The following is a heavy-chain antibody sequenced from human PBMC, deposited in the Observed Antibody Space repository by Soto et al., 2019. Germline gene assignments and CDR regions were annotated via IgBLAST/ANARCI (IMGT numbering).Heavy chain of an antibody. D-gene: IGHD2-2*03. CDR2: IVVGSGNT. Sequence: AVNVSCKACGWTFTSSGGQLVGQARGQRREWIGWIVVGSGNTNYAQKFQERIPITRAISTSTAYMELSSLRSEDTAVYYCAADGSRRGRPDEVYGMDVWGQGTPVTVSS. J-gene: IGHJ6*02. V-gene: IGHV1-58*01. CDR3: AADGSRRGRPDEVYGMDV. CDR1: GWTFTSSG.